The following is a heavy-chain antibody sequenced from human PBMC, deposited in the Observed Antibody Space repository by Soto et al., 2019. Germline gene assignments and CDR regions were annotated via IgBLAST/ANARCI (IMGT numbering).Heavy chain of an antibody. CDR2: ISAYNGNT. D-gene: IGHD1-1*01. Sequence: EASVKVSCKASGYTFTSYGISWVRQAPGQGLEWMGWISAYNGNTNYARKLQGRVTMTTDTSTSTAYMELRSLRSDDTAVYYCARETVLDYRGMDVWGQGTTVTVSS. V-gene: IGHV1-18*01. J-gene: IGHJ6*02. CDR1: GYTFTSYG. CDR3: ARETVLDYRGMDV.